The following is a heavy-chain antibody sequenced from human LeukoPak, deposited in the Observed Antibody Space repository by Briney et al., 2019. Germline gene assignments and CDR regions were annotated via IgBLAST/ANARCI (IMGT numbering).Heavy chain of an antibody. CDR1: GFTFSSSA. CDR3: AKSDLNYGGNPDY. CDR2: ISGSGSGGST. V-gene: IGHV3-23*01. D-gene: IGHD4-23*01. Sequence: GGSLRLSCAASGFTFSSSAMSWVRQAPGKGLEWVSSISGSGSGGSTYYADSVKGRFTISRDNSKNTLYLQMNSLRAEDTAVYYCAKSDLNYGGNPDYWGQGTLVTVSS. J-gene: IGHJ4*02.